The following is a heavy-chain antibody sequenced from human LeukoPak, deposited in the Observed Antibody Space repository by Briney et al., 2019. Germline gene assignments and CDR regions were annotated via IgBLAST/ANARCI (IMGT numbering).Heavy chain of an antibody. J-gene: IGHJ5*02. CDR2: INSNSGGT. V-gene: IGHV1-2*06. Sequence: AAVKVSCKASGYTFIHYFIHWVRQAPGQGLEWMGRINSNSGGTEYTQKFQGRVTMTRDTSITTAYMELSRLRSDDTAVYYCVRDLRGGAVSGTDRFDPWGQGTLVTVS. D-gene: IGHD6-19*01. CDR3: VRDLRGGAVSGTDRFDP. CDR1: GYTFIHYF.